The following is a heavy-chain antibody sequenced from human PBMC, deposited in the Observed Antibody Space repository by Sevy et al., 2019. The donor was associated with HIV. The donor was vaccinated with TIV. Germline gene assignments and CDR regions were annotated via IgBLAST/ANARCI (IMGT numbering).Heavy chain of an antibody. CDR2: IIPIFGTA. J-gene: IGHJ5*02. CDR3: AGGGYCSSTSCPTMYNWFDP. Sequence: ASVKVSCKASGGTFSSYAISWVRQAPGQGLEWMGGIIPIFGTANYAQQFQGRVTITADESRSTAYMELSSLRSEETAVYYCAGGGYCSSTSCPTMYNWFDPWGQGTLVTVSS. D-gene: IGHD2-2*01. V-gene: IGHV1-69*13. CDR1: GGTFSSYA.